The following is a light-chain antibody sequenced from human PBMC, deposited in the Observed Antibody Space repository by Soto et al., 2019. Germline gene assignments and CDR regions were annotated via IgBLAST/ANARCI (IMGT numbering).Light chain of an antibody. CDR2: DTS. Sequence: EIALTQSPATLSMSPGEREALSCRASQSVSSNLGWYPQRPGQPTRLLSYDTSNRAAGIPARLSGSGSGTDFTLSISSRAPEDLAVDECQHRSNWPPTFGGGTKVEIK. CDR1: QSVSSN. CDR3: QHRSNWPPT. J-gene: IGKJ4*01. V-gene: IGKV3-11*01.